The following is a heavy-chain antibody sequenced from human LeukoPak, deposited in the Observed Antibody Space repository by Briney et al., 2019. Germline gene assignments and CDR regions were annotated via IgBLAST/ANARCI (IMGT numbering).Heavy chain of an antibody. CDR2: IYTSGST. CDR3: ARLFWSGQAYDY. CDR1: GGSLSTYY. J-gene: IGHJ4*02. Sequence: PSETLSLTCTVSGGSLSTYYWSWIRQSAGKGLEWIGRIYTSGSTNYNPSLKSRVTMSVDTSKTQFSLKLSSVTAADTAVYYCARLFWSGQAYDYWGRGALVTVSS. D-gene: IGHD3-3*01. V-gene: IGHV4-4*07.